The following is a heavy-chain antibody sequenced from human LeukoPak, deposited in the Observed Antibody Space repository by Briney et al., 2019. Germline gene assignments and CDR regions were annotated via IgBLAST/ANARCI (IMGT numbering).Heavy chain of an antibody. J-gene: IGHJ4*02. CDR1: GGTFSSYA. D-gene: IGHD2-15*01. CDR3: ASGKYCSGGSCYESFDY. Sequence: GASVKVSCTASGGTFSSYAISWVRQAPGQGLEWMGRIIPILGIANCAQKFQGRVTITADKSTSTAYMELSSLISEDTAVYYCASGKYCSGGSCYESFDYWGQGTLVTVSS. V-gene: IGHV1-69*04. CDR2: IIPILGIA.